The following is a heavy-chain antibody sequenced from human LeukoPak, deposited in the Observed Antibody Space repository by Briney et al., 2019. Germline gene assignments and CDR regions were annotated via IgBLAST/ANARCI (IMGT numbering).Heavy chain of an antibody. CDR1: GYTFTGYY. V-gene: IGHV1-2*02. Sequence: GASVKDSCKASGYTFTGYYMHWVRQAPGQGLEWMGWINPNSGGTNYAQKFQGRVTMTTDTSTSTAYMELRSLRSDDTAVYYCARSAYEWELPDYWGQGTLVTVSS. CDR3: ARSAYEWELPDY. CDR2: INPNSGGT. D-gene: IGHD1-26*01. J-gene: IGHJ4*02.